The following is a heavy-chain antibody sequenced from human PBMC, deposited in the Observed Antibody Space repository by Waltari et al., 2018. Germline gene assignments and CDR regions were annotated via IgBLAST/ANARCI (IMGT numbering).Heavy chain of an antibody. CDR2: ISGSGGST. CDR1: GFTFTSYA. D-gene: IGHD6-13*01. V-gene: IGHV3-23*01. Sequence: EVQLLESGGGLVQPGGSLRPSCAASGFTFTSYAMSWVRQAPGKGLEWVSAISGSGGSTYYADSVKGRFTISRDNSKNTLYLQMNSLRAEDTAVYYCAKGIAAAHSEFDYWGQGTLVTVSS. CDR3: AKGIAAAHSEFDY. J-gene: IGHJ4*02.